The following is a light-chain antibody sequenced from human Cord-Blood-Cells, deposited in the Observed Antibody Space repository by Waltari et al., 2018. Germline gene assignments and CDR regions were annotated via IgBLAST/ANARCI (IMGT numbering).Light chain of an antibody. V-gene: IGKV3-11*01. CDR2: DAS. Sequence: EIVLTQSPATLSLSPGERATLSCRASQSVRSYLAWYQQKPGQAPRLLIYDASNRATGIPARFSGSWSGTDFTLTISSLEPEDFAVYYCQQRSNWPLTFGPGTKVDIK. CDR1: QSVRSY. J-gene: IGKJ3*01. CDR3: QQRSNWPLT.